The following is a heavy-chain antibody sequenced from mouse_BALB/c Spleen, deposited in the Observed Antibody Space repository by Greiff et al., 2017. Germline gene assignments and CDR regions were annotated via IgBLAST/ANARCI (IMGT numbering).Heavy chain of an antibody. J-gene: IGHJ2*01. V-gene: IGHV5-12-1*01. CDR1: GFAFSSYD. CDR2: ISSGGGST. Sequence: EVQVVESGGGLVKPGGSLKLSCAASGFAFSSYDMSWVRQTPEKRLEWVAYISSGGGSTYYPDTVKGRFTISRDNAKNTLYLQMSSLKSEDTAMYYCARQLGRYFDYWGQGTTLTVSS. D-gene: IGHD4-1*01. CDR3: ARQLGRYFDY.